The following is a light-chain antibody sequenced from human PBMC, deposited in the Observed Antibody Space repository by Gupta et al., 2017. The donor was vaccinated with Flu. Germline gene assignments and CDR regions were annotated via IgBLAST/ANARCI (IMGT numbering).Light chain of an antibody. J-gene: IGLJ1*01. V-gene: IGLV2-14*01. CDR3: SSYTSSSPKV. CDR1: SSDVGGYNY. CDR2: EVS. Sequence: QSALTQPASVSGSPGQSITIPCTGTSSDVGGYNYVSWYQQHPGKAPKLMIYEVSNRPSGVSNRFSGSKSGNTASLTISGLQAEDEADYYCSSYTSSSPKVFGTGTKVTVL.